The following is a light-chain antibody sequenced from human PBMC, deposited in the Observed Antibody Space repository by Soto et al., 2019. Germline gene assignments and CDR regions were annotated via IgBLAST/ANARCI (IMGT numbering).Light chain of an antibody. CDR3: SSYTSSSTQV. Sequence: QSALTQPASVSGSPGQSITVSCTGTSSDVGFYDFVSWYQQHPGKAPKLMIYDVSNRPSGVSNRFSGSKSGNTASLTISGLQAEDEADYYCSSYTSSSTQVCGTGTKVTVL. V-gene: IGLV2-14*01. J-gene: IGLJ1*01. CDR2: DVS. CDR1: SSDVGFYDF.